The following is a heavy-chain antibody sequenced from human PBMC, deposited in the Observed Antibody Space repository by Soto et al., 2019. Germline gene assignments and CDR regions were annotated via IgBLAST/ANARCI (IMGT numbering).Heavy chain of an antibody. J-gene: IGHJ6*02. CDR3: GRGGYSYVLGYYGMDV. CDR2: IIPIFGTA. D-gene: IGHD5-18*01. CDR1: GGTFSSYA. Sequence: SVKVSCKASGGTFSSYAISWVRQAPGQGLEWMGGIIPIFGTANYAQKFQGRVTITADESTSTAYMELSSLRSEDTAVYYCGRGGYSYVLGYYGMDVWGQGTTVTVSS. V-gene: IGHV1-69*13.